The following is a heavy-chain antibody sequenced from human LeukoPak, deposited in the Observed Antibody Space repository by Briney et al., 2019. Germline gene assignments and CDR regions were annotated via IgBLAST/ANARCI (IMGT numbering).Heavy chain of an antibody. CDR1: GGSISSSSYY. CDR2: VFYSGTT. Sequence: SETLSLTCTVSGGSISSSSYYWGWIRQPPGKGLEWIASVFYSGTTYYNPSLKSRVVISMDTSRKQISLRLSSVTATDTAIYYCARRSRLYKHETTGYHDSWGQGTLVTVSS. V-gene: IGHV4-39*01. CDR3: ARRSRLYKHETTGYHDS. J-gene: IGHJ4*02. D-gene: IGHD3-9*01.